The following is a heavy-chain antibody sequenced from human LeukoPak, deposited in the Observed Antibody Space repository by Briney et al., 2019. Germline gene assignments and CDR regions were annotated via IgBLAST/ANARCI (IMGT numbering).Heavy chain of an antibody. D-gene: IGHD6-19*01. CDR3: ATLAVAGIGGY. Sequence: GGSLRLSCAASGFTFSSYWMHWVRQAPGKGLVWVSRINSDGSSTSYADSVKGRFTISRDSAKNTLYLQMNSLRAEDTAVYYCATLAVAGIGGYWGQGTLVTVSS. CDR2: INSDGSST. V-gene: IGHV3-74*01. CDR1: GFTFSSYW. J-gene: IGHJ4*02.